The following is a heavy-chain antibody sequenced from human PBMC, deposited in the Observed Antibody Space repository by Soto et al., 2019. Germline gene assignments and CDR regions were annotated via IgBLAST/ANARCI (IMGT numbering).Heavy chain of an antibody. D-gene: IGHD3-3*01. V-gene: IGHV4-30-4*01. J-gene: IGHJ4*02. Sequence: QVQLQESGPGLVKPSQTLSLTCTVSGGSIRSGDYYWSWIRQPPGKGLEWIGYIYYSGSTYYNPSLKSRLTISVDTSKNQFSLKLSSVTAADTAVYYCARGFLRGYDFWSGHYFDYWGQGTLVTVSS. CDR3: ARGFLRGYDFWSGHYFDY. CDR1: GGSIRSGDYY. CDR2: IYYSGST.